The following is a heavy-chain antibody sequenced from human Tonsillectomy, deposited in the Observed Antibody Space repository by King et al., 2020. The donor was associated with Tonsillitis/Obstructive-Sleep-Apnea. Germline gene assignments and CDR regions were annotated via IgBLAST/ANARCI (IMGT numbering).Heavy chain of an antibody. D-gene: IGHD6-13*01. CDR2: IYYSGST. Sequence: VQLQESGPGLVKPSETLSLTCTVSSGSISSYYWSWIRPPPGKGLEWIGDIYYSGSTNYNPSLKSRVTISVDTSKNKFSLKLSSVTAADTAVYYCAREQIAAAVRRHTWFDPWGQGTLVTVSS. J-gene: IGHJ5*02. V-gene: IGHV4-59*01. CDR1: SGSISSYY. CDR3: AREQIAAAVRRHTWFDP.